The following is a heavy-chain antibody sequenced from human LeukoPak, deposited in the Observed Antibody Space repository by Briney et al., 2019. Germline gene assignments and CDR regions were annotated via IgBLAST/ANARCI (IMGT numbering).Heavy chain of an antibody. J-gene: IGHJ4*02. CDR1: GFIFSRYA. Sequence: GRSLRLSCAASGFIFSRYALHWVRQAPGKGLEWGSGINSNGGSTYYAASAKGRFTISRDNSKNTLYLQMSSLRAEDTAIYYCAKVPHTASPAIDFWGQGTLVTVSS. CDR2: INSNGGST. V-gene: IGHV3-23*01. D-gene: IGHD5-18*01. CDR3: AKVPHTASPAIDF.